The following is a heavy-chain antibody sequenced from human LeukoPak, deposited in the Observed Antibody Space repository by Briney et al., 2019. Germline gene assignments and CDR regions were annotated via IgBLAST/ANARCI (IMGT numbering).Heavy chain of an antibody. CDR3: AGSAGALIDC. Sequence: GGSLRLSCAASGFTFSNYDMHWVRRAPGKGLKWVAVIWFDGSNKFYADSVKGRFTISRDNSKNTLYLQMNSLRAEDTAVYYCAGSAGALIDCWGQGTLVIVSS. D-gene: IGHD6-19*01. CDR1: GFTFSNYD. J-gene: IGHJ4*02. CDR2: IWFDGSNK. V-gene: IGHV3-33*01.